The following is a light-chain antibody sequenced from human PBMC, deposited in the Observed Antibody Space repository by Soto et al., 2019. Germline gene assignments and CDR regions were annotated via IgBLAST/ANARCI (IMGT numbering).Light chain of an antibody. V-gene: IGKV1-39*01. Sequence: DIQMTQSPSSLSASVGDRVTITCRASQSISSYLNWYQQKPGKAPKLLTYAASSLQSGVPSRFSGSGSGTDFTLTISSLQPEDFATYYCQQSYSTPRVTFGQGTRLEIK. J-gene: IGKJ5*01. CDR1: QSISSY. CDR3: QQSYSTPRVT. CDR2: AAS.